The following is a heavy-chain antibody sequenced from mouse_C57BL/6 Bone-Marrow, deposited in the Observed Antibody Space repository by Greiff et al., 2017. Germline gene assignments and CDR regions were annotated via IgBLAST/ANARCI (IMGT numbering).Heavy chain of an antibody. CDR3: TRAEDYYGYWYFDV. Sequence: VQVVESGAELVRPGASVTLSCKASGYTFTDYEMHWVKQTPVRGLEWIGAIDPETGGTAYNQKVKGKAIRAAYKASSAAYMELLNLTSEDSAVYYITRAEDYYGYWYFDVWDTGTTVTVSS. V-gene: IGHV1-15*01. CDR2: IDPETGGT. J-gene: IGHJ1*03. D-gene: IGHD1-1*01. CDR1: GYTFTDYE.